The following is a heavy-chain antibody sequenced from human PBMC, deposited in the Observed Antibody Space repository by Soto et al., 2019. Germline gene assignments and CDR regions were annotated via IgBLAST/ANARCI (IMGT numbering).Heavy chain of an antibody. CDR3: AKDHLGSHSSGWDLDAFDI. J-gene: IGHJ3*02. V-gene: IGHV3-23*01. Sequence: GGSLRLSCAASGFTFSSYAMSWVRQAPGKGLEWVSAISGSGGSTYYADSVKGRFTISRDNSKNTLYLQMNSLRAEDTAVYYCAKDHLGSHSSGWDLDAFDIWGQGTMVTVSS. CDR1: GFTFSSYA. D-gene: IGHD6-19*01. CDR2: ISGSGGST.